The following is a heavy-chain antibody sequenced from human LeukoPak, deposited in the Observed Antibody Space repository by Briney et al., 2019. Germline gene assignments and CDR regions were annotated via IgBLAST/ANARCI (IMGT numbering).Heavy chain of an antibody. CDR3: AKASAPYSGYEDWGFDY. CDR2: ISGSGGST. V-gene: IGHV3-23*01. CDR1: GFTFSSYA. D-gene: IGHD5-12*01. Sequence: GGSLRLSCAASGFTFSSYAMSWVRQAPGKGLEWVSAISGSGGSTYYADSVKGRFTISRDNSKNTLYLQMNSLRDEDTAVYYCAKASAPYSGYEDWGFDYWGQGTLVTVSS. J-gene: IGHJ4*02.